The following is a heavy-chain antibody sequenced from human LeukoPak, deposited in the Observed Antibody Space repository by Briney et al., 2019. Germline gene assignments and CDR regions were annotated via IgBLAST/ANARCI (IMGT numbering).Heavy chain of an antibody. CDR2: IYYSGST. V-gene: IGHV4-59*01. J-gene: IGHJ4*02. D-gene: IGHD5-12*01. CDR3: ARAPGGYVSYYFDY. CDR1: GGSISSYY. Sequence: SETLSLTCTVSGGSISSYYWSWIRQPPGKGLEWIGYIYYSGSTNYNPSLKSRVTISVDTSKNQFSLKLSSVTAADTAVYYCARAPGGYVSYYFDYWGQGTLVTVSS.